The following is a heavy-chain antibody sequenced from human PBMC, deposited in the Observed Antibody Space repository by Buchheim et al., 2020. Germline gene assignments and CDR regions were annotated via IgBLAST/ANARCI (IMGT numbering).Heavy chain of an antibody. Sequence: EVQLLESGGGLVQPGGSLRLSCVVSGFTFSSSAMEWVRQAPGKGLEWVSSITGGGDRTYYEDSVKGRFTMSRDNSKNTLYLQMNSLRVEDTAIYYCARGGATRPQFYWGQGTL. J-gene: IGHJ4*02. CDR1: GFTFSSSA. CDR2: ITGGGDRT. CDR3: ARGGATRPQFY. D-gene: IGHD6-6*01. V-gene: IGHV3-23*01.